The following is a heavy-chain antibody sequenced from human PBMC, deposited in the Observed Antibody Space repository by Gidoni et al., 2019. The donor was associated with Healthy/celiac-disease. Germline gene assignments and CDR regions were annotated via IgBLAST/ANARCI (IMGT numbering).Heavy chain of an antibody. V-gene: IGHV3-11*01. CDR3: ARDPGRFGELLSNYFDY. CDR1: GFTFISYY. CDR2: ISSSVSTR. D-gene: IGHD3-10*01. Sequence: QVQLVESWGGLVKPGGSLRLSFAASGFTFISYYMSWIRQATGKGREWVSYISSSVSTRYYADSVKGRLTISRDNAKNSMYLQMNSRRAEDTAVDYCARDPGRFGELLSNYFDYWGQGTLVTVSS. J-gene: IGHJ4*02.